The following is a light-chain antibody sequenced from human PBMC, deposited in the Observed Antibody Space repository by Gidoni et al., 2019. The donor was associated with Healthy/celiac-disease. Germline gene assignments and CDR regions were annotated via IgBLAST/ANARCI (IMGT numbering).Light chain of an antibody. CDR1: QSVSSN. CDR3: QQYNNWPWT. V-gene: IGKV3-15*01. J-gene: IGKJ1*01. Sequence: ETVMTHSPATLSVSPGERATLSCRASQSVSSNLAWYQQKPGQAPRLLIYGASTRATGIPARFGGSGSGTEFTLTISSLQSEDFAVYYCQQYNNWPWTFXQXTKVEIK. CDR2: GAS.